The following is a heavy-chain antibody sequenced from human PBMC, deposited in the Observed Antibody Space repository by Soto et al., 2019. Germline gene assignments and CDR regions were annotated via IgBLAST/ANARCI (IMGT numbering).Heavy chain of an antibody. CDR2: IYYSGST. CDR1: GGSISSGGYY. CDR3: AREPRGAIGAGY. V-gene: IGHV4-31*03. Sequence: QVQLQESGPGLVKPSQTLSLTCTVSGGSISSGGYYWSWIRQHPGKGLEWIGYIYYSGSTYYNPSVKRRVTISVDTSKNQFSLRLSSVTAAGTAVYYCAREPRGAIGAGYWGQGTLVTVSS. D-gene: IGHD3-16*01. J-gene: IGHJ4*02.